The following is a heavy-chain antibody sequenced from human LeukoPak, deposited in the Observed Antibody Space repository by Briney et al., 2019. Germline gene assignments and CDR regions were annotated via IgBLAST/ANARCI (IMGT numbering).Heavy chain of an antibody. D-gene: IGHD2-21*02. J-gene: IGHJ6*02. Sequence: SETLSLTCTVAGDSISRYYWSWIRQPPGKGLEWIGYISDSGTTCYNPSLKSRVTILEDTSNNQYSLKVSSVTAADTAVYYCARHTYCGDDCYYYQYYGLDVWGQGTTVTVSS. CDR3: ARHTYCGDDCYYYQYYGLDV. CDR1: GDSISRYY. CDR2: ISDSGTT. V-gene: IGHV4-59*08.